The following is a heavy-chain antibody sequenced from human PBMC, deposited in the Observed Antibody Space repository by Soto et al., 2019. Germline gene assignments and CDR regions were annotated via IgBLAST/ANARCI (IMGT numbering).Heavy chain of an antibody. D-gene: IGHD1-20*01. CDR2: IIPILGIA. CDR3: ASVTGTATTFDY. J-gene: IGHJ4*02. CDR1: GGTFSSYT. Sequence: QVQLVQSGAEVKKPGSSVKVSCKASGGTFSSYTIGWVRQAPGQGLEWMGRIIPILGIANYAQKFQGRVTITADKSTSTAYMELSSLRSEDTAVYYCASVTGTATTFDYWGQGTLVTVSS. V-gene: IGHV1-69*02.